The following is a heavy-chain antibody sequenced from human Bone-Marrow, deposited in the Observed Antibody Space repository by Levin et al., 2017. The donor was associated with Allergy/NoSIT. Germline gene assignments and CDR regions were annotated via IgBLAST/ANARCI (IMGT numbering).Heavy chain of an antibody. CDR2: INQDGSAK. CDR1: GFSFRSNW. J-gene: IGHJ5*02. D-gene: IGHD6-6*01. Sequence: PGGSLRLSCATSGFSFRSNWMSWVRQAPGKGLEWVAHINQDGSAKNYVDSVRGRFTISRDNAKNSLFLQMNSLTAEDTGLYYCAKEFDKGAASRGDWFDPRGQGTLVTVSS. V-gene: IGHV3-7*01. CDR3: AKEFDKGAASRGDWFDP.